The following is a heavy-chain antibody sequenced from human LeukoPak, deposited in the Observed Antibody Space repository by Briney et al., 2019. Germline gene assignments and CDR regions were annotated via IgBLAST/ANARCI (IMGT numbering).Heavy chain of an antibody. CDR2: IKQDGSEK. CDR1: GFTFSSYA. D-gene: IGHD3-10*01. Sequence: GGSLRLSCAASGFTFSSYAMSWVRQAPGKGLEWVANIKQDGSEKYYVDSVKGRFTISRDNAKNSLYLQMNSLRAEDTAVYYCARARAGYYGSGSYSFGYYYYYMDVWGQGTLVTVSS. V-gene: IGHV3-7*01. J-gene: IGHJ6*03. CDR3: ARARAGYYGSGSYSFGYYYYYMDV.